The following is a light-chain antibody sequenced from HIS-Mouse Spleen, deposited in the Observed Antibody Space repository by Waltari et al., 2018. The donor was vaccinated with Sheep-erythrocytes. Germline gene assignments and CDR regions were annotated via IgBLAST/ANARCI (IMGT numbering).Light chain of an antibody. CDR2: GVS. Sequence: QSALTQPRSVSRSPGHSVTISFTGTSSDVGGYNYVSWYQQYPGKAPTLMIYGVSKRPSGVPDRFSGSKSGNTASLTISGLQAEDEADYYCCSYAGSYNHVFATGTKVTVL. J-gene: IGLJ1*01. CDR1: SSDVGGYNY. V-gene: IGLV2-11*01. CDR3: CSYAGSYNHV.